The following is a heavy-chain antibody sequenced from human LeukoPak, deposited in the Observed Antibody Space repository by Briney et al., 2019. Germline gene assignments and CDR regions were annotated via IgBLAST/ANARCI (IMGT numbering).Heavy chain of an antibody. CDR1: GFTVNSKY. CDR2: IYSGGST. D-gene: IGHD5-24*01. CDR3: ATDTERWLLVYYLDY. J-gene: IGHJ4*02. Sequence: GGSLRLSCAASGFTVNSKYMSWVRQAPGKGLEWVSVIYSGGSTYYADSVKGRFTISRDNSKNMVYLQMNSLRTEDTAVYYCATDTERWLLVYYLDYWGQGTLVTVSS. V-gene: IGHV3-53*05.